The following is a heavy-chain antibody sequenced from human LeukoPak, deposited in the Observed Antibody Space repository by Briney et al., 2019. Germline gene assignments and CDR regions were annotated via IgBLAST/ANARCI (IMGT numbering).Heavy chain of an antibody. CDR3: ARPYDILTAYWLDP. V-gene: IGHV1-18*01. Sequence: ASVKVSCKASGYTFTSYAISWVRQAPGQGLEWMRWISAYNGNTNYAQNLQGRVTMTTDTSTSTAHMELRSLTSDDTAVYYCARPYDILTAYWLDPWGQGTLVTVSS. CDR2: ISAYNGNT. D-gene: IGHD3-9*01. J-gene: IGHJ5*02. CDR1: GYTFTSYA.